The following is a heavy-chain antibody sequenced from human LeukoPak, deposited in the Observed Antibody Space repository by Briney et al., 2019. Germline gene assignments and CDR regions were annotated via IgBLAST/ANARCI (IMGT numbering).Heavy chain of an antibody. V-gene: IGHV3-23*01. CDR3: VKDLGDDYENAFDF. CDR1: GFAFSRYT. D-gene: IGHD4-17*01. J-gene: IGHJ3*01. CDR2: VSGSGEST. Sequence: GGSLRLSCEASGFAFSRYTMSWVRHPPGRGLEWVSSVSGSGESTFYAASVKRRFTISRDNSKNTVYLQMNSLRAEDTAPYYCVKDLGDDYENAFDFWGQGTLVTVSS.